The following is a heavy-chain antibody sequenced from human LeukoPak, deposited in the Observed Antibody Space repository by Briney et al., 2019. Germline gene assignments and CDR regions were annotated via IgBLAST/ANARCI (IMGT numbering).Heavy chain of an antibody. CDR2: IIPILGIA. D-gene: IGHD3-16*01. V-gene: IGHV1-69*04. Sequence: GSSVKVSCKASGGTFSSYAISWVRQAPGQGLEWMGRIIPILGIANYAQKFQGRVTITADKSTSIAYMELSSLRSEDTAVYYCARPVGGPYYYYGMDVWGQGTTVTVSS. CDR1: GGTFSSYA. J-gene: IGHJ6*02. CDR3: ARPVGGPYYYYGMDV.